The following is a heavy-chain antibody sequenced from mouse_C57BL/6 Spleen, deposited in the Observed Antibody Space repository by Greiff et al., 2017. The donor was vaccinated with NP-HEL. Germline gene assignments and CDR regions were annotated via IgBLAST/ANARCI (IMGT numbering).Heavy chain of an antibody. CDR1: GYTFTSYW. Sequence: VQLQQPGAELVKPGASVKVSCKASGYTFTSYWMPWVKQRPGQGLEWIGSIHPSGSDTNYTQKFKGKVTLTVDKSSSTAYMQLSSLTSEDSAVYYCAISPAWFAYWGQGTLVTVSA. J-gene: IGHJ3*01. V-gene: IGHV1-74*01. CDR2: IHPSGSDT. CDR3: AISPAWFAY.